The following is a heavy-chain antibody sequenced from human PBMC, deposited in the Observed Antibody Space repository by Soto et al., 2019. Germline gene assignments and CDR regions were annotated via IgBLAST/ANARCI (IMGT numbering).Heavy chain of an antibody. D-gene: IGHD2-2*02. Sequence: PGWSLRLSCAASGVTVSSYAVGWVRQAPGKGLEWVSAISGSGGSTYYADSVKGRFTISRDNSKNTLYLQMNSLRAEDTAVYYCAKGIVVVPAAIILDYYYGMDVWGQGTTVTVSS. V-gene: IGHV3-23*01. CDR1: GVTVSSYA. CDR2: ISGSGGST. J-gene: IGHJ6*02. CDR3: AKGIVVVPAAIILDYYYGMDV.